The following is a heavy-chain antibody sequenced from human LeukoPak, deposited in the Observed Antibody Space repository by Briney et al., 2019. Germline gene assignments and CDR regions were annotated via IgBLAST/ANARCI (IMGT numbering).Heavy chain of an antibody. CDR1: GGSISDYY. D-gene: IGHD3-3*01. J-gene: IGHJ5*02. CDR3: ARGLGITMFGVVTIRRFDP. V-gene: IGHV4-59*13. CDR2: IHNSGST. Sequence: PSETLSLTCIVSGGSISDYYWNWIRQPPGKGLEWMGYIHNSGSTNYNPSLKSRVTISVDTSKNQFSLKLSSVTAADTATYYCARGLGITMFGVVTIRRFDPWGQGILVTVSS.